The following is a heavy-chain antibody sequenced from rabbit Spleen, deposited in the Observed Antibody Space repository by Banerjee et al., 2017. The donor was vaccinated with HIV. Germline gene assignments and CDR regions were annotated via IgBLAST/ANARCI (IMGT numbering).Heavy chain of an antibody. J-gene: IGHJ4*01. Sequence: QEQLVESGGGLVKPEGSLKLSCTASGFSFSGSYYMCWVRQAPGKGLEWIACIWIGNGKTYYASWAKGRFTISKTSTTVDLKMTSLTAADAATYFCTRDPRYYSGGYAGVGGVVGDLWGPGTLVTVS. CDR3: TRDPRYYSGGYAGVGGVVGDL. D-gene: IGHD6-1*01. CDR2: IWIGNGKT. V-gene: IGHV1S45*01. CDR1: GFSFSGSYY.